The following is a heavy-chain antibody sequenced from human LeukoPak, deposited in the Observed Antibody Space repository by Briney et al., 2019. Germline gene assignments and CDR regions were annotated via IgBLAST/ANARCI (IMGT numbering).Heavy chain of an antibody. V-gene: IGHV3-9*03. J-gene: IGHJ4*02. D-gene: IGHD6-13*01. CDR2: ISWNSGSI. Sequence: GGSLRLSCAASGFTFDDYAMHWVRQAPGKGLEWVSGISWNSGSIGYADSVKGRFTISRDNAKNSLYLQMNSLRAEDMALYYCAEDLAGGSSWSAFDYWGQGTLVTVSS. CDR3: AEDLAGGSSWSAFDY. CDR1: GFTFDDYA.